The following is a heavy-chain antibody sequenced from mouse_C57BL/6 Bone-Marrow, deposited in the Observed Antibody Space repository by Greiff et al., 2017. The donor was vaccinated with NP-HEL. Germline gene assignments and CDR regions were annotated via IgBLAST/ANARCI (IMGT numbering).Heavy chain of an antibody. Sequence: EVQGVESGPELVKPGASVKISCKASGYSFTDYNMNWVKQSNGKSLEWIGVINPNYGTNSYNQKFKGKATLTVDQSSSTAYMQLKSLTSEDSAVYYCARWGIGDYYAMDYWGQGTSVTVSS. V-gene: IGHV1-39*01. J-gene: IGHJ4*01. CDR2: INPNYGTN. CDR3: ARWGIGDYYAMDY. CDR1: GYSFTDYN.